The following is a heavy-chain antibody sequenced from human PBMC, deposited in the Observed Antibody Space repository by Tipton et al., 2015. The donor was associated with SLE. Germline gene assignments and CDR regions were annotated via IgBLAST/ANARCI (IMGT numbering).Heavy chain of an antibody. CDR1: GGSISSSSYY. V-gene: IGHV4-39*01. J-gene: IGHJ3*02. CDR2: IYYSGST. CDR3: ARSYSGIEGGAFDI. D-gene: IGHD1-26*01. Sequence: TLSLTCTVSGGSISSSSYYWGWIRQPPGRGLEWIGSIYYSGSTYYNPSLKSRVTISVDTSKNQFSLKLGSVTAADTAVYYCARSYSGIEGGAFDIWGQGTMVTVSS.